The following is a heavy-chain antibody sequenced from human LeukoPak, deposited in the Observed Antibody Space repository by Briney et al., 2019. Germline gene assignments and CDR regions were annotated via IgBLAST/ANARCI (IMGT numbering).Heavy chain of an antibody. CDR1: GFTFSSYA. CDR3: AKKRYSYGPTPDFDY. CDR2: ISGSGGST. J-gene: IGHJ4*02. Sequence: SGGSLRLSCAASGFTFSSYAMSWVRQAPGKGLKWVSAISGSGGSTYYADSVKGRFTISRDNSKNTLYLQMNSLRAEDTAVYYCAKKRYSYGPTPDFDYWGQGTLVTVSS. V-gene: IGHV3-23*01. D-gene: IGHD5-18*01.